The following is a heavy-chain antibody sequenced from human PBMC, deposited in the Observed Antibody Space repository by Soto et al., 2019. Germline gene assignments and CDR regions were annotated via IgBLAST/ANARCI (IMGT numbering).Heavy chain of an antibody. V-gene: IGHV2-5*02. Sequence: QITLKESGPTLVKPTQTLTLTCTFSGFSLSTSGVGVGWIRQPPGKALEWLALIYWDDDKRYSPSLKSRLTITKDPSKNQVVLTMTNMDPVDTATYYCATRGGGNWFDPWGQGTLVTVSS. CDR1: GFSLSTSGVG. J-gene: IGHJ5*02. CDR2: IYWDDDK. CDR3: ATRGGGNWFDP. D-gene: IGHD3-16*01.